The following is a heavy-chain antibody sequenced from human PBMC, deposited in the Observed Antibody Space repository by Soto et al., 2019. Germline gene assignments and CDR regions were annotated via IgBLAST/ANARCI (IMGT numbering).Heavy chain of an antibody. D-gene: IGHD5-18*01. CDR3: TKGRGGSLYNYGGGPDN. CDR2: ISGSGGNT. J-gene: IGHJ4*02. V-gene: IGHV3-23*01. Sequence: EVQLLESGGGLVKPGGSLRLSCAAFGFTFSNYAMSWVRQAPGKGLEWVSDISGSGGNTYYADSVKGRFTISRDNSKDTLYLEMTSLRAEDTALYYCTKGRGGSLYNYGGGPDNWGQGTLLTVSS. CDR1: GFTFSNYA.